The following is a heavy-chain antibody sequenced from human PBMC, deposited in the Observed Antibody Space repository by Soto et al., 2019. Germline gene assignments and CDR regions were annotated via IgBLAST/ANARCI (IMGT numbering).Heavy chain of an antibody. D-gene: IGHD3-16*01. CDR2: IYHTGHT. CDR3: ARVMVELSLPRSLEFDL. J-gene: IGHJ4*02. V-gene: IGHV4-38-2*02. CDR1: NFSISSGYY. Sequence: SETLSLTCIVPNFSISSGYYWGWIRQSPGKSLEWIATIYHTGHTYYNPSLKSRVTISVDTSENHFSLKLSSVTAAGTAFYYCARVMVELSLPRSLEFDLWGQGTLDTFSS.